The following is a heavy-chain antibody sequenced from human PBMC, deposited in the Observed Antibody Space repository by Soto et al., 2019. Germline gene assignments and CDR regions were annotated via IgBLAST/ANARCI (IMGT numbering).Heavy chain of an antibody. V-gene: IGHV1-24*01. D-gene: IGHD2-2*01. CDR1: GYTLTELS. CDR2: FDPEDGET. CDR3: ATYCSSTSCLKSSYYYYGMDV. J-gene: IGHJ6*02. Sequence: ASVKVSCKVSGYTLTELSMHWVRQAPGKGLERMGGFDPEDGETIYAQKFQGRVTMTEDTSTDTAYMELSSLRSEDTAVYYCATYCSSTSCLKSSYYYYGMDVWGQGTTVTVSS.